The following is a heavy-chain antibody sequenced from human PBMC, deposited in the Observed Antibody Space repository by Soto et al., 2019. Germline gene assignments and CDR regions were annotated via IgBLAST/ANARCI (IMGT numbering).Heavy chain of an antibody. CDR1: GGSISSSNW. CDR3: AREGHEDGSCRGGSCPGH. Sequence: QVQLQESGPGLVKPSGTLSLTCAVSGGSISSSNWWSWVRQPPGKGLEWIGEIYHSGSTNYNPSLKRRVTISVDKSEHRSSLKRRSGTAAVTAVYYCAREGHEDGSCRGGSCPGHWGQRTLVTVSS. CDR2: IYHSGST. D-gene: IGHD2-15*01. V-gene: IGHV4-4*02. J-gene: IGHJ4*02.